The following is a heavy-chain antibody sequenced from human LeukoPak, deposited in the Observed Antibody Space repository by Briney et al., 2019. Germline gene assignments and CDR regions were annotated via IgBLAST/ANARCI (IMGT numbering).Heavy chain of an antibody. CDR2: IYYSGST. CDR3: ARDDGDYEHSLDY. Sequence: PSETLSLTCTVSGGSTSSYYWSWIRQPPGKGLEWIGYIYYSGSTNYNPSLKSRVTISVDTSKNQFSLKLSSVTAADTAVYYCARDDGDYEHSLDYWGQGTLVTVSS. D-gene: IGHD4-17*01. J-gene: IGHJ4*02. CDR1: GGSTSSYY. V-gene: IGHV4-59*01.